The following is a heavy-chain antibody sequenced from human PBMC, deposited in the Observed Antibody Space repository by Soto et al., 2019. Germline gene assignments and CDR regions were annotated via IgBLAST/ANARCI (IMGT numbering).Heavy chain of an antibody. V-gene: IGHV1-18*01. Sequence: ASVKVSCKASGYTFTSYGISWVRQAPGQGLEWMGWISAYNGNTNYAQKSQGRVTITADESTSTAYMELSSLRSEDTAVYYCARGSQQLVRGVVYYYYYGMDVWGQGTTVTVSS. CDR2: ISAYNGNT. D-gene: IGHD6-13*01. CDR3: ARGSQQLVRGVVYYYYYGMDV. J-gene: IGHJ6*02. CDR1: GYTFTSYG.